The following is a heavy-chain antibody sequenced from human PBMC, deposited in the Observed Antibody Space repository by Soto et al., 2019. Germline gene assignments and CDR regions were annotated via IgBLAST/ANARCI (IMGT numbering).Heavy chain of an antibody. Sequence: QVQLVQSGAEVKKPGSSVKVSCKASGGTFNSYAISWVRQAPGQGLEWMGGIIPIFGTANYAQKFQGRVTITADESTSTAYMELSSLRSEDTAVYYCARDLKRYYDSSGYGYYYYGMDVWGQGTTVTVSS. CDR3: ARDLKRYYDSSGYGYYYYGMDV. J-gene: IGHJ6*02. D-gene: IGHD3-22*01. CDR1: GGTFNSYA. CDR2: IIPIFGTA. V-gene: IGHV1-69*01.